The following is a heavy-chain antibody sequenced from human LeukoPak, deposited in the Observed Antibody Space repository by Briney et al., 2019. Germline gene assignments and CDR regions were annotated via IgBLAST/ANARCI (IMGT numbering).Heavy chain of an antibody. CDR3: ARGLRFLGWLESPYYYYYGMDV. CDR2: MNPNSGNT. CDR1: GYTFTSYD. Sequence: ASVKVSCKASGYTFTSYDINWVRQATGQGLEWMGWMNPNSGNTGYAQKFQGRVTMTRNTSISTAYMELSSLRSEDTAVYYCARGLRFLGWLESPYYYYYGMDVWGQGTTVTVSS. J-gene: IGHJ6*02. V-gene: IGHV1-8*01. D-gene: IGHD3-3*01.